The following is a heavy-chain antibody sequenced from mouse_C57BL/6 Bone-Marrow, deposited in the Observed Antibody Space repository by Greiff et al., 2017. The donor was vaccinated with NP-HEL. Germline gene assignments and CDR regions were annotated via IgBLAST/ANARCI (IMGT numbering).Heavy chain of an antibody. J-gene: IGHJ3*01. D-gene: IGHD1-1*01. CDR1: GYAFSSSW. Sequence: VQRVESGPELVKPGASVKISCKASGYAFSSSWMNRVKQRPGKGLEWIGRIYPGDGDTNYNGKFKGKATLTADKSSSTAYMQLSSLTSEDSAVYFCARWITTVVAWGQGTLVTVSA. CDR2: IYPGDGDT. V-gene: IGHV1-82*01. CDR3: ARWITTVVA.